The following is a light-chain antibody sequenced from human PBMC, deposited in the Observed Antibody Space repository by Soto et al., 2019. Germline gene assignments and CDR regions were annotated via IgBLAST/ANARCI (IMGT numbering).Light chain of an antibody. V-gene: IGKV3-20*01. CDR1: QSVSSDF. CDR3: RQYGRSLGFS. CDR2: GAS. J-gene: IGKJ4*01. Sequence: AFPQPPATPPLSPGVRATLSSRVSQSVSSDFLAWYQEKPGQAPRLLIYGASNRATGIPDRFSCSGSGTDFTLTISRLEPEDFAVYYCRQYGRSLGFSFGGGTKVDIK.